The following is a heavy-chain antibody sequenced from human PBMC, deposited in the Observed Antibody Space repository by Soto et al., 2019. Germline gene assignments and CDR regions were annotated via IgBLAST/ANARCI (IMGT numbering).Heavy chain of an antibody. CDR3: ARGEQYSGRIFDY. V-gene: IGHV6-1*01. D-gene: IGHD1-26*01. Sequence: SQTLSLTCVISGDSVSSNSAAWNWIRQSPSRGLEWLGRTYYRSTWYSDYAASVESRITVNPDTSKNHFSLQLNSVTPEDTAVYYCARGEQYSGRIFDYWGQGTLVTVSS. CDR2: TYYRSTWYS. CDR1: GDSVSSNSAA. J-gene: IGHJ4*02.